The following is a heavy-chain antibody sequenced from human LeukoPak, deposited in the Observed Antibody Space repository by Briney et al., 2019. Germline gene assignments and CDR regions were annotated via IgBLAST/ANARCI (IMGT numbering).Heavy chain of an antibody. D-gene: IGHD6-19*01. CDR3: ARGVPVAGTIGFDY. CDR2: INPNSGGT. CDR1: GYTFTGYY. J-gene: IGHJ4*02. V-gene: IGHV1-2*02. Sequence: ASVKVSCKASGYTFTGYYMHWVRQAPGQGLEWMGWINPNSGGTNYAQKFQGRVTMPRDTSISTAYMELSSLRSDDTAVYYCARGVPVAGTIGFDYWGQGTLVTVSS.